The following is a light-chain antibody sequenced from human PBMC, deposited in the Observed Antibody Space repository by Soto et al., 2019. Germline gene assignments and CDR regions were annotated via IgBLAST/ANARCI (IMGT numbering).Light chain of an antibody. J-gene: IGLJ1*01. CDR1: SSDVGGYND. Sequence: QSALTQPRSVSGSPGQSVTISCTGTSSDVGGYNDVSWYQQHPGKAPKLMIYDVSRRPSGVPDRFSGSKSGNTASLTISGLQAEDEADYYCCSYEGRYTFEFGTGTKVTVL. CDR2: DVS. V-gene: IGLV2-11*01. CDR3: CSYEGRYTFE.